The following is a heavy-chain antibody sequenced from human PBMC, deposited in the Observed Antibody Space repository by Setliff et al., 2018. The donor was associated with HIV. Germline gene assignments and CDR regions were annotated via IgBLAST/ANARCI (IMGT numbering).Heavy chain of an antibody. CDR3: ARPGRASYYYYMDV. V-gene: IGHV4-61*10. D-gene: IGHD3-10*01. CDR1: GGSISSANYY. Sequence: SETLSLTCTVSGGSISSANYYWSWIRQPAGKGLEWIGHIYFSGSTIYNPSLKSRVTISIDTSKNQFSLKLSSVTAADTAVYYCARPGRASYYYYMDVWGKGTTVTVSS. J-gene: IGHJ6*03. CDR2: IYFSGST.